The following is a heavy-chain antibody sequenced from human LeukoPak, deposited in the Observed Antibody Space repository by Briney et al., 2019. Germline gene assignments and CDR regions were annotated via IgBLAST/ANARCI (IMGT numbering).Heavy chain of an antibody. CDR2: VHHSGGT. CDR3: ARHGGHYQSDD. D-gene: IGHD2-21*01. CDR1: GGPIRSSYYY. V-gene: IGHV4-61*05. Sequence: NTSETLSLTCTVSGGPIRSSYYYWGWIRQPPGKGLEWIGQVHHSGGTSYNPSLRSRVTISIDKSENQFSLKLNSVTAADTAVYYCARHGGHYQSDDWGQGTLVTVSS. J-gene: IGHJ4*02.